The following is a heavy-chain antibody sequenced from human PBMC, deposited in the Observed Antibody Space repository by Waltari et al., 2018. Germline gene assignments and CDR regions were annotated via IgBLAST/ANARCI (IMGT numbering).Heavy chain of an antibody. D-gene: IGHD3-3*01. Sequence: QVQLQESGPGLVKPSESLSLTCAVSGGSFRSYWWGWIRQPPGKGLEWIGNIYGSSGSTEYNPSLKSRVTISRDTSKNQFSLKLNSVTAADTAVYYCARLSEDFWTGHYAYYFDYWGQGVLVTVSS. J-gene: IGHJ4*02. CDR2: IYGSSGST. CDR3: ARLSEDFWTGHYAYYFDY. CDR1: GGSFRSYW. V-gene: IGHV4-59*12.